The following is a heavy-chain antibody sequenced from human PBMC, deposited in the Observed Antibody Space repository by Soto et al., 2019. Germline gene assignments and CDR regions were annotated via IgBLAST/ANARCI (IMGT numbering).Heavy chain of an antibody. CDR3: ARXDYIVTAVNFPTGPFDT. J-gene: IGHJ4*02. CDR2: IFPGDFDT. CDR1: GYTFNAYW. Sequence: GESLKISCKGFGYTFNAYWIGWVRQMPGKGLEWMGVIFPGDFDTRYSPSFEGQVTISADKSSSTAYLQWNNLKASDSAMYYCARXDYIVTAVNFPTGPFDTWGQGTPVTVSS. D-gene: IGHD2-15*01. V-gene: IGHV5-51*01.